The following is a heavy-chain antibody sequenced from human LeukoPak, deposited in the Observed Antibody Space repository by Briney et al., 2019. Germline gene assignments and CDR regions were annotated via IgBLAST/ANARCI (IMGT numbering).Heavy chain of an antibody. V-gene: IGHV3-21*01. CDR2: ISSSSSYI. CDR1: GFTFSSYS. J-gene: IGHJ6*02. Sequence: SGGSLRLSCAASGFTFSSYSMNWVRQAPGKGLEWVSSISSSSSYIYYADSVKGRFTISRDNAKNSLYLQMNSLRAEDTAVYYCARVYYDSSGPDGMDVWGQGTTVTVSS. D-gene: IGHD3-22*01. CDR3: ARVYYDSSGPDGMDV.